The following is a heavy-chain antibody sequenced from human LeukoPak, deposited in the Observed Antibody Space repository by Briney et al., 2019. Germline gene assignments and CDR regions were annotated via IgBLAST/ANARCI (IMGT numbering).Heavy chain of an antibody. Sequence: PSETLSLTCAVSGYSISSGYYWVWLRQPPGKGLEWIGSVYHTGSTYYHPSLKSRVTISLDTSKSQFSLRLTSVTAADTALYYCASHYYASSGSLFDSWGRGSLVTVSS. CDR2: VYHTGST. D-gene: IGHD3-22*01. J-gene: IGHJ4*02. CDR1: GYSISSGYY. V-gene: IGHV4-38-2*01. CDR3: ASHYYASSGSLFDS.